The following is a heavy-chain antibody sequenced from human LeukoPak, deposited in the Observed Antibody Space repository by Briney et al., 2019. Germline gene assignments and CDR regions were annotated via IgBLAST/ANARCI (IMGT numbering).Heavy chain of an antibody. CDR3: AKVNGDYKGYFQH. Sequence: PGGSLLISCAASGFTFSSYGMHWVRQAPGKGLEWVAVISYDGSNKYYVDSVKGRFTISRDNSKNTLYLHMNSLRAEDTAVYYCAKVNGDYKGYFQHWGEGTPVSLSS. CDR2: ISYDGSNK. J-gene: IGHJ1*01. V-gene: IGHV3-30*18. CDR1: GFTFSSYG. D-gene: IGHD4-17*01.